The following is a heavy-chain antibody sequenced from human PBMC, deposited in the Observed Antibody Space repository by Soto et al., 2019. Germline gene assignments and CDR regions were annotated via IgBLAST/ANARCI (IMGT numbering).Heavy chain of an antibody. D-gene: IGHD5-18*01. CDR3: ARGGWIRSYFDY. V-gene: IGHV1-18*01. J-gene: IGHJ4*02. Sequence: QVQLAQSGAEVKKPGASVKVSCKTSGYTFTSYGISWVRQAPGQGLEWMGWISAYNGNTNYAQIFQDRXIMLTXXSTNTAYMELRSLRSDDTAVYYCARGGWIRSYFDYWGQGTPVTVSS. CDR2: ISAYNGNT. CDR1: GYTFTSYG.